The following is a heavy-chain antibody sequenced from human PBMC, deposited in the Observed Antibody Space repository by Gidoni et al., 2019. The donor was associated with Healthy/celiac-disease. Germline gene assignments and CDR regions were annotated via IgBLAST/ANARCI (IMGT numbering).Heavy chain of an antibody. CDR3: AGRNRLHPHGDYYMDV. V-gene: IGHV4-61*02. CDR1: VGSTRSGSYY. CDR2: IYTSGST. Sequence: QVQLQESGPGLVKPSQTLSLTCTVSVGSTRSGSYYWSWIRQPAGKGLEWIGRIYTSGSTNYNPSLKSRVTISVDTSKNQFSLKLSSVTAADTAVYYCAGRNRLHPHGDYYMDVWGKGTTVTVSS. D-gene: IGHD2-21*01. J-gene: IGHJ6*03.